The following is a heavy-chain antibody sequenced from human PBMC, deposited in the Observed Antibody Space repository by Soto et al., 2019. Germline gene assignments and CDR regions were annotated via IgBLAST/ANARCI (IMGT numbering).Heavy chain of an antibody. V-gene: IGHV4-39*01. CDR3: ATPLEDPYSSSWYYFDY. Sequence: SETLSLTCTVSGGSISSSSYYWGWIRQPPGKGLEWIGSIYYSGSTYYNPSLKSRVTISVDTSKNQFSLKLSSVTAADTDVYYCATPLEDPYSSSWYYFDYWGQGTLVTVSS. J-gene: IGHJ4*02. D-gene: IGHD6-13*01. CDR1: GGSISSSSYY. CDR2: IYYSGST.